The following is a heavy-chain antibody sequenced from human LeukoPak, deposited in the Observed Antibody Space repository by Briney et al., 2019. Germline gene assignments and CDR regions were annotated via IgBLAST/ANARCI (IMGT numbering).Heavy chain of an antibody. Sequence: SETLSLTCAVYGGSFSGYYWSWIRQPPGKGLDWIGEINHSGSTNYNPSLKSRVTISVDTSKNQFSLKLSSVTAADAAVYYCARGQQQLVGGEDYWGQGTLVTVSS. J-gene: IGHJ4*02. CDR3: ARGQQQLVGGEDY. CDR2: INHSGST. V-gene: IGHV4-34*01. D-gene: IGHD6-13*01. CDR1: GGSFSGYY.